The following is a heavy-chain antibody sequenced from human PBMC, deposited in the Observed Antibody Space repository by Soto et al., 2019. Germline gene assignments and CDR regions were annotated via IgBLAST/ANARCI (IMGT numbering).Heavy chain of an antibody. CDR2: IYPGDSDT. CDR3: ARSPTQRLLHPGYFGS. V-gene: IGHV5-51*01. J-gene: IGHJ4*02. Sequence: GESLKISCKGSVYSFTFYRIGWVRQMPGKGLEWMGIIYPGDSDTRYSPSFQGQVTISADKSITTAYLQWSSLKASDTAMYYCARSPTQRLLHPGYFGSWGQGTLVTVSS. CDR1: VYSFTFYR. D-gene: IGHD3-3*01.